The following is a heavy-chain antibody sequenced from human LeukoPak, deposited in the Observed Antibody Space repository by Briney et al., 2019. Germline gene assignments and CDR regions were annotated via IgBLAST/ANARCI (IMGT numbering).Heavy chain of an antibody. D-gene: IGHD6-25*01. V-gene: IGHV4-39*07. J-gene: IGHJ4*02. CDR1: GGPISGSRT. CDR2: VHYDGRT. CDR3: ARVVTAAGLDF. Sequence: PSETLSLTCTVSGGPISGSRTWGWVRQPPGKGLEWIGNVHYDGRTASNPSLKSRGTISLDTSRNQFSLKVNSVTAADTALYYCARVVTAAGLDFWGQGILVSVSS.